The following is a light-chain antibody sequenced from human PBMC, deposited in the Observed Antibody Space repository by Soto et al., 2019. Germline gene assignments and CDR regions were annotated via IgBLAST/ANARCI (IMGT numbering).Light chain of an antibody. V-gene: IGKV1-5*03. CDR3: QEYSSYSSWT. CDR1: QSISSW. J-gene: IGKJ1*01. CDR2: KAS. Sequence: DIQMTQSPSTLSAFVGDRVTITCRASQSISSWLVWYQQKPGKAPNLLIYKASSLESGVPSRFSGSGSGTEFTLTISSLQPDDVATYYCQEYSSYSSWTFGQGTKV.